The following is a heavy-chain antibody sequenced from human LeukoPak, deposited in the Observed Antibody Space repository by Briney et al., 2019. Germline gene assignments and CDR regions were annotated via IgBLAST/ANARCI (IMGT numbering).Heavy chain of an antibody. D-gene: IGHD3-10*01. Sequence: GGSLRLSCAASGFTFSSYWMGWVRQAPGKGPEWVANINQDESQKYYVDSVKGRFTISRDNAKNSLYLQMNSLRAEDTAVYYCARHGSVWGDYWGQGTLVTVSS. J-gene: IGHJ4*02. CDR3: ARHGSVWGDY. V-gene: IGHV3-7*01. CDR1: GFTFSSYW. CDR2: INQDESQK.